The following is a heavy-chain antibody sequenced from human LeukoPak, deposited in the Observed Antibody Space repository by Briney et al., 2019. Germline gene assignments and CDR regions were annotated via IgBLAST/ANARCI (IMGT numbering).Heavy chain of an antibody. D-gene: IGHD2-2*01. V-gene: IGHV3-66*01. J-gene: IGHJ1*01. CDR3: AKSSACSSTSCYFEH. CDR1: GFTVSSNY. Sequence: GGSLRLSCAASGFTVSSNYMNWVRQAPGKGLEWVSVMYSGGSTFYGHSVKGRFTISRDNSMNTLYLQMNSLRAEDTAVYYCAKSSACSSTSCYFEHWGQGTLVTVSS. CDR2: MYSGGST.